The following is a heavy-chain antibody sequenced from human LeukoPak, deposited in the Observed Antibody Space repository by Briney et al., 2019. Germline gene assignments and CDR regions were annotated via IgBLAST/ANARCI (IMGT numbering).Heavy chain of an antibody. CDR3: ATGSGHYYDR. CDR1: GFTFSSYY. J-gene: IGHJ4*02. V-gene: IGHV3-33*01. CDR2: AHDDGDTK. Sequence: GTSLRLSCTTSGFTFSSYYMHWVRQAPGKGLEWVAVAHDDGDTKYYVDSVKGRFTISRDNSKNTLYLQMSTLRDEDTAIYYCATGSGHYYDRWGQGTLVTVSS. D-gene: IGHD3-3*01.